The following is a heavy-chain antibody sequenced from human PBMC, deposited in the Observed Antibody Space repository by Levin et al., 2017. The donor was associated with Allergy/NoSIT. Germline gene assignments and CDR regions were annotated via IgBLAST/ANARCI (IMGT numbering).Heavy chain of an antibody. Sequence: RASETLSLTCTVSGGSISNNNYYWGWIRQPPGKGLEWFGNIFYSGSTYYNPSLKGRVTISVDTSKNQFSLKVTSVTAADTAVYYCARRYLTGHIDYWGRGTLVTVSS. V-gene: IGHV4-39*01. CDR2: IFYSGST. D-gene: IGHD3-9*01. CDR1: GGSISNNNYY. CDR3: ARRYLTGHIDY. J-gene: IGHJ4*02.